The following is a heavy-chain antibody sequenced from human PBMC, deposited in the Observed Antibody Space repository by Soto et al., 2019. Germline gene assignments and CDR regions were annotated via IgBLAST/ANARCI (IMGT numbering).Heavy chain of an antibody. Sequence: QVQLQESGPGLVKPSGTLSLTCAVSGGSISSTNWWSWVRQPPGKGLEWIGEIFHSGTTHYNPSLKSRVTISLDKSKNHFSLNLSSVTAADTAVYYCASDGGGYFDLWGRGTLVTVSS. V-gene: IGHV4-4*02. J-gene: IGHJ2*01. CDR3: ASDGGGYFDL. D-gene: IGHD3-10*01. CDR1: GGSISSTNW. CDR2: IFHSGTT.